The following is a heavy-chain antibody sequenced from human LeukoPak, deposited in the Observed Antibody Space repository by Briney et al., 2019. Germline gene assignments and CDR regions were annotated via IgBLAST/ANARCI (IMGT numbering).Heavy chain of an antibody. CDR3: AKDTPSHGDYVVVYYYYYGMDV. J-gene: IGHJ6*02. CDR2: ISTDGSTT. V-gene: IGHV3-74*01. D-gene: IGHD4-17*01. CDR1: GFTFSSYW. Sequence: PGGSLRLSCAASGFTFSSYWMHWVRQAPGKGLVWISRISTDGSTTAYADSVKGRFTISRDNAKNTLYLQMNSLRAEDTAVYYCAKDTPSHGDYVVVYYYYYGMDVWGQGTTVTVSS.